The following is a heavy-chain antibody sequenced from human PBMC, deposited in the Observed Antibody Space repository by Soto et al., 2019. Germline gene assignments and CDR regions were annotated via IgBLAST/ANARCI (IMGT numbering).Heavy chain of an antibody. Sequence: SETLSLTCAVYGGSFSGYYWTWIRQAPGKGLEWIGEINHCGGTNYNSSLKSRVTISVDTSKNQFSLILYSVTAADTAVYYCARDRQYYQFWSGCQNEGHCAMDVWGEGTKVTVSS. CDR3: ARDRQYYQFWSGCQNEGHCAMDV. J-gene: IGHJ6*04. V-gene: IGHV4-34*01. CDR1: GGSFSGYY. D-gene: IGHD3-3*02. CDR2: INHCGGT.